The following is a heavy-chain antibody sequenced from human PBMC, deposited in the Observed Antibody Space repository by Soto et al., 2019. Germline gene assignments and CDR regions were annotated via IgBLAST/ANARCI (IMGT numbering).Heavy chain of an antibody. CDR1: GGSISSSSYY. CDR3: ASALGSSSPYYFDY. Sequence: ASETLSLTCTVSGGSISSSSYYWGWIRQPPGKGLEWIGSIYYSGSTYYNPSLKSRVTISVDTSKNQFSLKLSSVTAADTAVYYCASALGSSSPYYFDYWGQGTLVTVSS. CDR2: IYYSGST. J-gene: IGHJ4*02. D-gene: IGHD6-6*01. V-gene: IGHV4-39*01.